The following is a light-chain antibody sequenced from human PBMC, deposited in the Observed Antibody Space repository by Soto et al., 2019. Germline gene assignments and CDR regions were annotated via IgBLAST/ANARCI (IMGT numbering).Light chain of an antibody. V-gene: IGKV3-20*01. J-gene: IGKJ2*01. Sequence: EIVLTQSPGTLSLSPGERATLSCRASQSVRGNYLAWYQQHHGQAPRLLIYDASGRATGIPDRFSGSGSGTDFIRIISRLEPEDFAVYYCLQYGSSPYTCGQGTKLELQ. CDR3: LQYGSSPYT. CDR2: DAS. CDR1: QSVRGNY.